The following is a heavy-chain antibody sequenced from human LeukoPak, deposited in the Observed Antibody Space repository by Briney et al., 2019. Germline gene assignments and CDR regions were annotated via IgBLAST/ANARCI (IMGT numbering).Heavy chain of an antibody. CDR1: GFTFSSYW. D-gene: IGHD3-10*01. J-gene: IGHJ4*02. CDR2: IKQDGSEK. V-gene: IGHV3-7*01. Sequence: GGSLRLSCAASGFTFSSYWMSWVRQAPGKGLEWVANIKQDGSEKYYVDSVKGRFTISRDNSKNTLYLQMNSLRAEDTAVYYCAKDQDYYGSGSLLPFDYWGQGTLVTVSS. CDR3: AKDQDYYGSGSLLPFDY.